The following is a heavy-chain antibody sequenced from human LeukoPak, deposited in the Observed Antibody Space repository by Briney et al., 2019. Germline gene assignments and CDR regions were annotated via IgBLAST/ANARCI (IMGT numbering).Heavy chain of an antibody. V-gene: IGHV2-70*04. J-gene: IGHJ5*02. CDR2: IDWDDDK. CDR3: ARQQSPGWFDP. Sequence: SGPTLVNPTQTLTLTCTFSGFSLSTSGMRVSWIRQPPGKALEWLARIDWDDDKFYSTSLKTRLTISKDTSKNQVVLTMTNMDPEDTATYYCARQQSPGWFDPWGQGTLVTVSS. CDR1: GFSLSTSGMR. D-gene: IGHD6-13*01.